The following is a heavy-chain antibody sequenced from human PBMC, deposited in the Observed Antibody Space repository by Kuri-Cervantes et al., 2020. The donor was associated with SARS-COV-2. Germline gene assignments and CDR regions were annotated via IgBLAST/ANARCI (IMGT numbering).Heavy chain of an antibody. V-gene: IGHV3-73*01. CDR3: TTLIDY. J-gene: IGHJ4*02. CDR2: VRGKANNYAT. Sequence: GGSLRLSCAASGFTFDDYAMHWVRQASGEGLEWVGRVRGKANNYATAYAASVKGRFTISRDDSKNTAYLQMNSLKTEDTAVYYCTTLIDYWGQGALVTVSS. CDR1: GFTFDDYA.